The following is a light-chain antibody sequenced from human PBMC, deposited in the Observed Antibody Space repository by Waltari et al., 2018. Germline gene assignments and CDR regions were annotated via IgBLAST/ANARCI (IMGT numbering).Light chain of an antibody. V-gene: IGKV1-5*03. CDR1: QNISKW. CDR2: ETS. CDR3: QHYVAYPIT. Sequence: DIQMTQSPSTLSASLGDRATITCRARQNISKWLAWYQQKPVKAPNLLIYETSSLESGVPSRFSGSGSGTEFTLTISSLHPDDFATFYCQHYVAYPITFGQGTRLEIK. J-gene: IGKJ5*01.